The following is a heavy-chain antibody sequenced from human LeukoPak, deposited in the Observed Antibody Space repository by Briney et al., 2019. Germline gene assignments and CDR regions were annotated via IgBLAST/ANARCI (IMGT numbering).Heavy chain of an antibody. D-gene: IGHD1-26*01. Sequence: GRSLRLSFAASGFTFDDYAMHWVRQAPGKGLEWVSVIYSGGSTYYADSVKGRFTISRDNSKNTLYLQMDSLRAEDTAVYYCASIVGADDGYYYGMDVWGQGTTVTVSS. CDR1: GFTFDDYA. CDR3: ASIVGADDGYYYGMDV. CDR2: IYSGGST. J-gene: IGHJ6*02. V-gene: IGHV3-53*01.